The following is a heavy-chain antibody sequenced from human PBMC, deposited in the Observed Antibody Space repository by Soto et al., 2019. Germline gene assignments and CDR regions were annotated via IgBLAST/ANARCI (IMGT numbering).Heavy chain of an antibody. CDR1: GFTFSGSA. Sequence: EVQLVESGGGLVQPGGSLKLSCAASGFTFSGSAIHWVRQASGKGLEWVGRIRSKANNYATAYAASVNGRFTISRDDSKNTAYLQMYSLKTEDTAVYYCVGYCSTTSCYKSHFDYWGQGTLVTVSS. CDR3: VGYCSTTSCYKSHFDY. J-gene: IGHJ4*02. D-gene: IGHD2-2*02. CDR2: IRSKANNYAT. V-gene: IGHV3-73*02.